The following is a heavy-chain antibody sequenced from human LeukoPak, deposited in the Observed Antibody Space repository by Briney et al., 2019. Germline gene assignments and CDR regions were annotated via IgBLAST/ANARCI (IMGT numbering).Heavy chain of an antibody. CDR3: CRVIDKAGELNFDY. CDR2: IRSKAYGGTT. Sequence: XCTASGFTFGDYAMSWFRQAPGKGLEWVGYIRSKAYGGTTEYAASVKGRFTISRDDSKSIAYLQMNSLKTEDTAVYYCCRVIDKAGELNFDYWGQGTLVTVSS. D-gene: IGHD3-10*01. J-gene: IGHJ4*02. V-gene: IGHV3-49*03. CDR1: GFTFGDYA.